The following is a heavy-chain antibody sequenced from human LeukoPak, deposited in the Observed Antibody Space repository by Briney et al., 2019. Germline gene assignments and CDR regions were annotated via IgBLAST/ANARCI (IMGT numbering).Heavy chain of an antibody. D-gene: IGHD3-3*01. J-gene: IGHJ4*02. Sequence: ASVKVSCKASGYTFTSYCISWVRQAPGQGLEWMGWISANNGNTNYAQKLQGRVTMTTDTSTSTAYMELRSLRSDDTAVYYCARDTDFWSGYYTGFDYWGQGTLSPSPQ. CDR3: ARDTDFWSGYYTGFDY. CDR2: ISANNGNT. CDR1: GYTFTSYC. V-gene: IGHV1-18*01.